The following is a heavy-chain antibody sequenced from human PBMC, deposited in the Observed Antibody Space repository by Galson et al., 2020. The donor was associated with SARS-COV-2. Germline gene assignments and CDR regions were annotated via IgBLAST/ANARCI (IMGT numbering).Heavy chain of an antibody. V-gene: IGHV4-38-2*02. CDR3: ARDRSGWFRPRCWFDP. D-gene: IGHD6-19*01. CDR1: GYSISSGYY. CDR2: IYHSGST. Sequence: SETLSLTCTVSGYSISSGYYWGWIRQPPGKGLEWIGSIYHSGSTYYNPSLKSRVTISVDTSKNQFSLKLSSVTAADTAVYYCARDRSGWFRPRCWFDPWGQGTLVTVSS. J-gene: IGHJ5*02.